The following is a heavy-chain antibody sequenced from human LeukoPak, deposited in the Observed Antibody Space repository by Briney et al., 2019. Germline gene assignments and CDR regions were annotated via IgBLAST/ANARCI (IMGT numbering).Heavy chain of an antibody. D-gene: IGHD5-12*01. CDR3: ASPYSGYDYNFDH. Sequence: PGGSLRLSCAASGFTFSSYEMNWVRQAPGKGLEYVSSISSNGGSTYYADSVKGRFTISRDNSKNTLFLQMSSLRTEDTAVYYCASPYSGYDYNFDHWGQGTLVTVSS. CDR1: GFTFSSYE. CDR2: ISSNGGST. V-gene: IGHV3-64D*06. J-gene: IGHJ4*02.